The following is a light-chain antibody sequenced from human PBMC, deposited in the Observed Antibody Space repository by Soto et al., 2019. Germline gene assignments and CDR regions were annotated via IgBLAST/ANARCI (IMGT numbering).Light chain of an antibody. CDR3: QHADSFPLIT. CDR2: AAS. CDR1: EDISTW. J-gene: IGKJ5*01. Sequence: EIQMTPSPSSVSASVGDSVTITCXFSEDISTWLAWYQQKPGKAPKLLIYAASSLQSGVPSRFSGSGSGTDFTLTISSLQPEDFATYYCQHADSFPLITFGQGRRLEIK. V-gene: IGKV1-12*01.